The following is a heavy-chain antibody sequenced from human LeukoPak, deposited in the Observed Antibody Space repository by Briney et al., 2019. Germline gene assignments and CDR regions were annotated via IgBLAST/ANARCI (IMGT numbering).Heavy chain of an antibody. J-gene: IGHJ4*02. CDR1: GGSFSGYY. CDR2: INHSGST. V-gene: IGHV4-34*01. Sequence: SETLSHTCAVYGGSFSGYYWSWIRQPPGKGLEWIGEINHSGSTNYNPSLKSRVTISVDTSKNQFSLKLSSVTAADTAVYYCARIPTMVRGVIRSPEKYYFDYWGQGTLVTVSS. CDR3: ARIPTMVRGVIRSPEKYYFDY. D-gene: IGHD3-10*01.